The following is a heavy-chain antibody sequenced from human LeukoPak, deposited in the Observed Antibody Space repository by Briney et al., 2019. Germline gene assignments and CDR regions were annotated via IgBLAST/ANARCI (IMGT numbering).Heavy chain of an antibody. D-gene: IGHD6-6*01. J-gene: IGHJ4*02. CDR3: AKDVSIAARVPYFFDY. CDR2: IRCDGSNE. CDR1: GFTFSSYG. Sequence: GGSLRLSCAASGFTFSSYGMHWVRQAPGKGLEWVAFIRCDGSNEYYADSLKGRFTISRDNSKNTLYLQMNSLRAEDTAVYYCAKDVSIAARVPYFFDYWGQGTLVTVSS. V-gene: IGHV3-30*02.